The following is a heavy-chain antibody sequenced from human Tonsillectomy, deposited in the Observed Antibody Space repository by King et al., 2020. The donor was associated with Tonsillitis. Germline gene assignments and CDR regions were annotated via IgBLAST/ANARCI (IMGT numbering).Heavy chain of an antibody. V-gene: IGHV3-30*04. Sequence: VQLVESGGGVVQPGRSLRLSCAASGFTFSSYSLHWVRQAPGKGLEWVAVMSNDGISKYYADSVKGRFTISRDNSKNTLDLQMNSLRAEDTALYYCARESYWFYSWGQGTLVTVSS. J-gene: IGHJ5*01. CDR3: ARESYWFYS. CDR2: MSNDGISK. CDR1: GFTFSSYS. D-gene: IGHD3-16*02.